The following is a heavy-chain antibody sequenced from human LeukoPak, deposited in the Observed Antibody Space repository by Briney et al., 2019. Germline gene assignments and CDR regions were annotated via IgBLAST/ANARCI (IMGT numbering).Heavy chain of an antibody. Sequence: PSESLSLTCAVYGGSFSSYYWSCIRQPPGKGLEWIGEINHSGSTNYIPSLNSRVTISVATSKNQFSLKLGSVTAADTAVYYCARAKMVAATIDFDYWGQGTLVTVSS. CDR3: ARAKMVAATIDFDY. CDR1: GGSFSSYY. V-gene: IGHV4-34*01. D-gene: IGHD2-15*01. J-gene: IGHJ4*02. CDR2: INHSGST.